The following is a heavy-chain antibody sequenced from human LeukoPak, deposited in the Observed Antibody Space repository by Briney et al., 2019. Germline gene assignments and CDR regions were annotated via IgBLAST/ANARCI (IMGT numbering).Heavy chain of an antibody. CDR3: ASYSGSRGFDY. D-gene: IGHD1-26*01. J-gene: IGHJ4*02. Sequence: SETLSLTRTVSGGSISSYYWSWIRQPPGKGLEWIGYIYYSGSTNYNPSLKSRVTISVDRSKNQFSLKLSSVTAADTAVYYCASYSGSRGFDYWGQGTLVTVSS. CDR2: IYYSGST. CDR1: GGSISSYY. V-gene: IGHV4-59*12.